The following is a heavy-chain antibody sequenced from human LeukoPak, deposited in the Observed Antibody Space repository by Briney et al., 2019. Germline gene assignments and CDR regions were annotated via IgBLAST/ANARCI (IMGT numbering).Heavy chain of an antibody. D-gene: IGHD2-2*01. Sequence: ASVKVSCKASGYTFTGYYMHWVRQAPGQGLEWMGWINPNSGGTNYAQKFQGRVTMTRDTSTSTVYMELSSLRSEDTAVYYCARPHSSRDYAFDIWGQGTMVTVSS. CDR1: GYTFTGYY. V-gene: IGHV1-2*02. CDR2: INPNSGGT. CDR3: ARPHSSRDYAFDI. J-gene: IGHJ3*02.